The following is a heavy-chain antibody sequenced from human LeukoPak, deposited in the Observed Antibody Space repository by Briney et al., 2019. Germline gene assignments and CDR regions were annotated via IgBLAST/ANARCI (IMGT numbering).Heavy chain of an antibody. V-gene: IGHV4-30-4*01. CDR3: ARGTRYYGSGSYYNSPVNYGMDV. Sequence: SETLSLTCTVSGCSISSGDYYWSWLRQPPGKALEGIGYNYYSGSTYYNPSLKSRVTISVDTSKNQFSLKLSSVTAADTAVYYCARGTRYYGSGSYYNSPVNYGMDVWGQGTTVTVSS. CDR1: GCSISSGDYY. D-gene: IGHD3-10*01. CDR2: NYYSGST. J-gene: IGHJ6*02.